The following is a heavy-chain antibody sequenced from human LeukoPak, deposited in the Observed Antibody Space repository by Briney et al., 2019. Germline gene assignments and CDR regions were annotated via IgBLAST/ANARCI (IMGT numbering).Heavy chain of an antibody. Sequence: GGSLRLSCAASGFTFDDYGMSWVRQAPGKGLEWVSGINWNGGSTGYADSVKGRFTISRDNSKNTLYLQMNSLRAEDTAIYYCAKNGKDNYDMFFDYWGQGTLVTVSS. V-gene: IGHV3-20*04. J-gene: IGHJ4*02. CDR2: INWNGGST. CDR3: AKNGKDNYDMFFDY. D-gene: IGHD3-9*01. CDR1: GFTFDDYG.